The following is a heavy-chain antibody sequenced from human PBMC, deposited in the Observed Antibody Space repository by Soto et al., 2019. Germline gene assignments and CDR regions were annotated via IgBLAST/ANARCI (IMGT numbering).Heavy chain of an antibody. CDR1: GFTFSSYA. J-gene: IGHJ5*02. CDR3: AKGPRGSGWYLNWFDP. Sequence: GGSLRLSCAASGFTFSSYAMSWVRQAPGKGLEWVSAISGSGGSTYYADSVKGRFTISRDNSKNTLYLQMNSLRAEDTAVYYCAKGPRGSGWYLNWFDPWGQGTLVTVSS. CDR2: ISGSGGST. V-gene: IGHV3-23*01. D-gene: IGHD6-19*01.